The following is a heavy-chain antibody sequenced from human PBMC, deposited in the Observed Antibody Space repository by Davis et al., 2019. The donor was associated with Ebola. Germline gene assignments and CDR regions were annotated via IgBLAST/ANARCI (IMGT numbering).Heavy chain of an antibody. V-gene: IGHV4-59*01. Sequence: PSETLSLTCTVSGGSISSYYWSWIRQPPGKGLEWIGYIYYSGSTNYNPSLKSRVTISVDTSKNQFSLKLSSVTAADTAVYYCARSYDSSDPGAFDIWGQGTMVTVSS. CDR1: GGSISSYY. D-gene: IGHD3-22*01. CDR3: ARSYDSSDPGAFDI. CDR2: IYYSGST. J-gene: IGHJ3*02.